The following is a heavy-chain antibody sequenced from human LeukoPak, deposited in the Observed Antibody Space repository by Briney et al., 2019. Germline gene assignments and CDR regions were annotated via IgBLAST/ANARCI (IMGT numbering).Heavy chain of an antibody. D-gene: IGHD2-21*02. Sequence: ASVKVSCKASGYTFTSYAMHWVRQAPGQRLEWMGWINAGNGNTKYSQKFQGRVTITRDTSASTAYMELSSLRSEDTAVYYCARVRCVGGDCYSSLDYWGQGTLATVSS. CDR2: INAGNGNT. V-gene: IGHV1-3*01. CDR3: ARVRCVGGDCYSSLDY. CDR1: GYTFTSYA. J-gene: IGHJ4*02.